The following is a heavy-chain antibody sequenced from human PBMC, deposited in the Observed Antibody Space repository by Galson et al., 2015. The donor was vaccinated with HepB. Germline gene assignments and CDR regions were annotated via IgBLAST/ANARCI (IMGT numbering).Heavy chain of an antibody. V-gene: IGHV3-11*06. D-gene: IGHD2/OR15-2a*01. CDR2: ISSSSSYT. J-gene: IGHJ6*02. Sequence: SLRLSCAASGFTFSDYYMSWIRQAPGKGLEWVSYISSSSSYTNYADSVKGRFTISRDNAKNSLYLQMNSLRAEDTAVYYCAGDYFRSFLGYYGMDVWGQGTTVTVSS. CDR1: GFTFSDYY. CDR3: AGDYFRSFLGYYGMDV.